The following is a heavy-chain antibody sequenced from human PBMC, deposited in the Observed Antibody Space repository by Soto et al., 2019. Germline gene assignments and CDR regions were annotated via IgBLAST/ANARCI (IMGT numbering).Heavy chain of an antibody. CDR3: ARVGDDYGDPYYFDY. D-gene: IGHD4-17*01. J-gene: IGHJ4*02. CDR1: GGSISSGGYY. CDR2: IYYSGST. V-gene: IGHV4-31*03. Sequence: SETLSLTCTVSGGSISSGGYYWNWIRQHPGKGLEWIGYIYYSGSTYYNPSLKSRVTISVDTSKNQFSLKLSSVTAADTAVYYCARVGDDYGDPYYFDYWGQGTLVTVSS.